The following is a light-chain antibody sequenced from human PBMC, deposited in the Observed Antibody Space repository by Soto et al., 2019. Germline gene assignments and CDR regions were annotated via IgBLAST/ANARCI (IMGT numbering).Light chain of an antibody. Sequence: SQSRRSRAEISGDAVTIYSPASQGIGNALGWYQQKPGKPHKVLIYGASNLQSGVPPRFSGSGCGTNFNLGILSLQAEDSLTYYCPQAINLLWRCAEGTKVDIK. CDR1: QGIGNA. CDR2: GAS. CDR3: PQAINLLWR. V-gene: IGKV1-6*01. J-gene: IGKJ1*01.